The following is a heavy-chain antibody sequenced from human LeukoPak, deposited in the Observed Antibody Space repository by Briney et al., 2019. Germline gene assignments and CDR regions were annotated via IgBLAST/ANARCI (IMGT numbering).Heavy chain of an antibody. J-gene: IGHJ4*02. D-gene: IGHD4-17*01. CDR1: GGSFSGYY. V-gene: IGHV4-34*01. CDR2: INHSGST. Sequence: SETLSLTCAVYGGSFSGYYWSWIRQPPGKGLEWIGEINHSGSTNYNPFLKSRVTISVDTSKNQFSLKLSSVTAADTAAYYCARVSSGDYGDYSYYFDYWGQGTLVTVSS. CDR3: ARVSSGDYGDYSYYFDY.